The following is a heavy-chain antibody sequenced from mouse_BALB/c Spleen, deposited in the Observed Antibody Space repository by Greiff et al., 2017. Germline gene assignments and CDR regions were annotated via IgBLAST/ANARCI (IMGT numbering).Heavy chain of an antibody. CDR1: GYTFTSYW. Sequence: QVQLQQPGAELVKPGASVKLSCKASGYTFTSYWMHWVKQRPGQGLEWIGEIDPSDSYTNYNQKFKGKATLTVDKSSSTAYMQLSSLTSEDSAVYYCASGWGLLPLYYFDYWGQGTTLTVSS. V-gene: IGHV1-69*02. CDR3: ASGWGLLPLYYFDY. D-gene: IGHD2-3*01. CDR2: IDPSDSYT. J-gene: IGHJ2*01.